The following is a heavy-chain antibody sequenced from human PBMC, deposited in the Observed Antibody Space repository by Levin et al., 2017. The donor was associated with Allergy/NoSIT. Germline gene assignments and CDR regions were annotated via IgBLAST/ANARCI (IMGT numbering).Heavy chain of an antibody. Sequence: ASQTLSLTCTVSGGSISSYYWSWIRQPPGKGLEWIGYIYYSGSTNYNPSLKSRVTISVDTSKNQFSLKLSSVTAADTAVYYCARDQVGATYYYYYGMDGWGQGTTVTVSS. CDR2: IYYSGST. J-gene: IGHJ6*02. CDR3: ARDQVGATYYYYYGMDG. V-gene: IGHV4-59*01. CDR1: GGSISSYY. D-gene: IGHD1-26*01.